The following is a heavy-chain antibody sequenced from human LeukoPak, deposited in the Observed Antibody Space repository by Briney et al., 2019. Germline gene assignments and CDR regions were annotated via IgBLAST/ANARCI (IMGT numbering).Heavy chain of an antibody. CDR2: LSDSGGST. CDR3: ARNSRGAVAGFFDY. Sequence: GGTLRLSCAASGFTFSSYGMSWVRQAPGKGLEWVSALSDSGGSTYYADSVKGRFTISRDNAKNSLYLQMNSLRAEDTAVYYCARNSRGAVAGFFDYWGQGTLVTVSS. V-gene: IGHV3-23*01. CDR1: GFTFSSYG. J-gene: IGHJ4*02. D-gene: IGHD6-19*01.